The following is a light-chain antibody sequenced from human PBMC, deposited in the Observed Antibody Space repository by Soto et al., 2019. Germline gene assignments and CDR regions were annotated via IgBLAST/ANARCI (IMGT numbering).Light chain of an antibody. V-gene: IGKV1-5*03. CDR1: QSISSW. CDR2: KAS. J-gene: IGKJ3*01. CDR3: QQYKSYPFT. Sequence: DIQMTQSPSTLSASVGDRVTITCRASQSISSWLAWYQQKPGKARKLLIYKASSLESGVPSRFSGSGSGTEFTLTISSLQPDDFATYYCQQYKSYPFTVGPGTKVDIK.